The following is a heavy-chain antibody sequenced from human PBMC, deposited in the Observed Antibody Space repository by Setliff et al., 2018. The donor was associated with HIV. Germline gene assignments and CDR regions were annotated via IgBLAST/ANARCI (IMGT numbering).Heavy chain of an antibody. V-gene: IGHV5-51*01. J-gene: IGHJ4*02. CDR2: IHPVDSDT. D-gene: IGHD1-26*01. Sequence: PGESLKISCKGSGYSFTSNWIGWVRQMPGKGLEWMGIIHPVDSDTRYSPSFQGQVTISVDKSINTAYLQWNSLKASDTAMYYCARVVGATTYYFDYWGQGTLVTVSS. CDR1: GYSFTSNW. CDR3: ARVVGATTYYFDY.